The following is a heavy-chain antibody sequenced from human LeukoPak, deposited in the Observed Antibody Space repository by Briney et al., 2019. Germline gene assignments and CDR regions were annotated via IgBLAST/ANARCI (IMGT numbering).Heavy chain of an antibody. D-gene: IGHD5-12*01. Sequence: GGSLRLSCAASGFTFSSYSMNWVRQASGKGLEWVGHIRSKANNYATAYGASVTGRFTISRDDSKNMAYLQMDSLKTEDTAIYYCSRQVDSVHDYWGRGILVTVSS. V-gene: IGHV3-73*01. CDR1: GFTFSSYS. J-gene: IGHJ4*02. CDR3: SRQVDSVHDY. CDR2: IRSKANNYAT.